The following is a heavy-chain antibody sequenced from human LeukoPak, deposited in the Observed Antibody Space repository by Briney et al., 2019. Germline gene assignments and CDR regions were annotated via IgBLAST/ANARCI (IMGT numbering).Heavy chain of an antibody. CDR2: ISGSGGST. V-gene: IGHV3-23*01. CDR1: GFTFSSYA. Sequence: GGSLRLSCAASGFTFSSYAMSWVRQAPGKGLEWVSAISGSGGSTYYADSVKGRFTISRDNSKNTLYLQMNSLRAEDTAVYYCARLLGYCSSTSCYAHAFDIWGQGTMVTVSP. J-gene: IGHJ3*02. CDR3: ARLLGYCSSTSCYAHAFDI. D-gene: IGHD2-2*01.